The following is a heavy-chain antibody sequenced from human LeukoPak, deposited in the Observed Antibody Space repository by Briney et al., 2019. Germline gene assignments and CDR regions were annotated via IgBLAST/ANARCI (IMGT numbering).Heavy chain of an antibody. J-gene: IGHJ4*02. D-gene: IGHD3-22*01. CDR1: GFTFSSYG. V-gene: IGHV3-33*06. Sequence: GGSLRLSCAASGFTFSSYGMHWVRQAPGKGLEGGAVIWYDGSNKYYADSVKGRFTISRDNSKNTLYLQMNSLRAEDTAVYYCAKDQYDSSGYPLDYWGQGTLVTVSS. CDR2: IWYDGSNK. CDR3: AKDQYDSSGYPLDY.